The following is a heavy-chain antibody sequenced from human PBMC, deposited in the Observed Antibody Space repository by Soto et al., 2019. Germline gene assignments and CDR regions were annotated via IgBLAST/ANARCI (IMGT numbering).Heavy chain of an antibody. J-gene: IGHJ3*02. D-gene: IGHD3-22*01. CDR2: IYYSGST. V-gene: IGHV4-30-4*01. Sequence: QVQLQESGPGLVKPSQTLSLTCTVSGGSISSGDYYWSWIRQPPGKGLEWIGYIYYSGSTYYNPSLKRRVTISVDTSKNQFSLKLSSVTAADTAVYYCARGGYYDSSGYQPDAFDIWGHGTMVTVSS. CDR1: GGSISSGDYY. CDR3: ARGGYYDSSGYQPDAFDI.